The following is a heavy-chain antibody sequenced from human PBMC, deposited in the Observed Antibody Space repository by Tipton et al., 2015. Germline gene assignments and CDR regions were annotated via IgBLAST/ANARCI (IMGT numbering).Heavy chain of an antibody. CDR1: GDSISTYY. Sequence: TLSLTCTVSGDSISTYYWSWIRQPAGKGLEWIGRIYTGGRTNYNPSLKSRVTMSVDTSKNQFSLRLTSVTAADTAMYYCARDAGIVAAPSRYFHYWGQGTLVTVSS. D-gene: IGHD2-15*01. CDR3: ARDAGIVAAPSRYFHY. J-gene: IGHJ1*01. CDR2: IYTGGRT. V-gene: IGHV4-4*07.